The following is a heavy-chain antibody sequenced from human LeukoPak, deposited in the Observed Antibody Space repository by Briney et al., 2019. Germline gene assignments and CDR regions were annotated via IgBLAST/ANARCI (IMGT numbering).Heavy chain of an antibody. J-gene: IGHJ4*02. Sequence: GGSLRLSCAASGFTFTMFSMNWLRQAPGKGLEWIAFIRGRSDTTYYADSVKGRFTISRDNAKNSLYLQMNSLRAEVTAVYYCAKGPTIFGVVTYFDYWGQGTLVTVSS. CDR2: IRGRSDTT. V-gene: IGHV3-48*04. CDR1: GFTFTMFS. D-gene: IGHD3-3*01. CDR3: AKGPTIFGVVTYFDY.